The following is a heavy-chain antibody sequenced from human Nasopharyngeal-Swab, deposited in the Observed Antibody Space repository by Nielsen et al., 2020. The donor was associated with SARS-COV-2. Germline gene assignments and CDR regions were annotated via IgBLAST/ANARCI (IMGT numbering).Heavy chain of an antibody. Sequence: GGSLRLSCAASGFTFSSYSMNWVRQAPGKGLEWASYISSSSSTIYYADSVKGRFTISRDNAKNSLYLQMNSLRDEDTAVYYCARSGGYYGSGSYYRAFDIWGQGTMVTVSS. CDR1: GFTFSSYS. J-gene: IGHJ3*02. D-gene: IGHD3-10*01. CDR2: ISSSSSTI. V-gene: IGHV3-48*02. CDR3: ARSGGYYGSGSYYRAFDI.